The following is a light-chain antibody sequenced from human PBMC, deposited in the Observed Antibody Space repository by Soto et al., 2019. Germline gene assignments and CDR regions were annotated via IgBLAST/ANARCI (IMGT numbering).Light chain of an antibody. Sequence: DIPLTQSPSFLSASVGDRVTITCRASQDISSYLAWYQQRPGKVPRFLTHSASTLQSGVPSRFSATGSGTTFTLTISSLQPDDIATYYCQQLNRFPRTFGEGTKVEV. J-gene: IGKJ1*01. V-gene: IGKV1-9*01. CDR1: QDISSY. CDR3: QQLNRFPRT. CDR2: SAS.